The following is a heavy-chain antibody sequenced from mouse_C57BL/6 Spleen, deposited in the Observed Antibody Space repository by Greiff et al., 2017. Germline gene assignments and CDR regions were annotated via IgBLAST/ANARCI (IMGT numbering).Heavy chain of an antibody. D-gene: IGHD1-1*01. CDR2: IDPETGGT. J-gene: IGHJ1*03. CDR1: GYTFTDYE. V-gene: IGHV1-15*01. Sequence: VQLQQSGAELVRPGASVTLSCKASGYTFTDYEMHWVKQTPVHGLEWIGAIDPETGGTAYNQKFKGKAILTADKSSSTAYMELRSLTSEDSAVYYCTRSVAWYFDVWGTGTTVTVSS. CDR3: TRSVAWYFDV.